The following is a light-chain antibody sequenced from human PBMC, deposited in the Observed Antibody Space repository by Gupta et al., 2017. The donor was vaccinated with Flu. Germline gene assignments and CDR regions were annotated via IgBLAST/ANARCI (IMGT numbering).Light chain of an antibody. V-gene: IGKV3-15*01. CDR1: QSVSRN. J-gene: IGKJ2*01. CDR2: GAS. CDR3: QEETTWHPAYT. Sequence: CRARQSVSRNLAWYQKKPSQTPRLLIYGASTRAKGITARFSGGGAGTEFNLTISNRQSEDFAIYYCQEETTWHPAYTFGQGTKLEIK.